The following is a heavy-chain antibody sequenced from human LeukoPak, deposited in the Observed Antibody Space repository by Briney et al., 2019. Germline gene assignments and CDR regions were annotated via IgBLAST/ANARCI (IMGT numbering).Heavy chain of an antibody. D-gene: IGHD1-7*01. J-gene: IGHJ6*02. V-gene: IGHV4-4*07. Sequence: SETLSLTCTVSGGSISSYYWSWIRQPAGKGLEWIGRIYTSGSTNYNPSLKSRVTMSVDTSKNQFSLKLSPVTAADTAVYYCARNLITGTTDYGMDVWGQGTTVTVSS. CDR3: ARNLITGTTDYGMDV. CDR2: IYTSGST. CDR1: GGSISSYY.